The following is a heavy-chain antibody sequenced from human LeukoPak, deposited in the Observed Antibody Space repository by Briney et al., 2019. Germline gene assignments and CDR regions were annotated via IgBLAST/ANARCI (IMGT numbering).Heavy chain of an antibody. D-gene: IGHD2-15*01. CDR1: GYTFTSYY. J-gene: IGHJ4*02. CDR2: INPSGGST. V-gene: IGHV1-46*01. Sequence: ASVKVSCKSSGYTFTSYYMHWVRQAPGQGLDWMGIINPSGGSTSYAQKFQGRVTMTRDMSTSTVYMELSSLRSEDTAVYYCARDMVVAQFDYWGQGTLVTVSS. CDR3: ARDMVVAQFDY.